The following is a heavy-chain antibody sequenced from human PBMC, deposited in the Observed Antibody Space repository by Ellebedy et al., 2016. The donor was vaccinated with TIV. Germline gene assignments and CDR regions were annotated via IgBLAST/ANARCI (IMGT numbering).Heavy chain of an antibody. Sequence: GESLKISXAASGFTFSTYWMTWVRQAPGKGLEWVANINQEGSSTHYVDFVKGRFTISRDNAKNSLYLQMVSLRAEDTAVYFCTRDFSPPHPEADYDAFDIWGQGTMVTVSS. D-gene: IGHD2/OR15-2a*01. V-gene: IGHV3-7*04. CDR2: INQEGSST. CDR1: GFTFSTYW. CDR3: TRDFSPPHPEADYDAFDI. J-gene: IGHJ3*02.